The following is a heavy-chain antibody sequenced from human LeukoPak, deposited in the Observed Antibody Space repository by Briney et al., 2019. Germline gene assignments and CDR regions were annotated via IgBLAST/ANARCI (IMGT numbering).Heavy chain of an antibody. CDR2: INSDSGGT. CDR1: GYTFTGHY. Sequence: GASVKVSCKASGYTFTGHYMHWVRQAPGQGLEWMGWINSDSGGTKYAQKFQGSVIMTRVTSISTAYMELSRLKSDDTAVYYCARGRVHSWSDAFDIRGQGTTVTVSS. D-gene: IGHD1-1*01. V-gene: IGHV1-2*02. J-gene: IGHJ3*02. CDR3: ARGRVHSWSDAFDI.